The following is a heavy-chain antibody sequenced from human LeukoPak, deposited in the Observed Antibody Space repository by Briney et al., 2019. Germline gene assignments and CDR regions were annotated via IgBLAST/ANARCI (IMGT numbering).Heavy chain of an antibody. CDR3: AGGRLGDYYFDS. CDR1: GDSVSNNDAA. D-gene: IGHD3-16*01. J-gene: IGHJ4*02. Sequence: QTLSLTCAISGDSVSNNDAAWNWIRQSPSRGLEWLGMTYYRSKWYNDYAVSVKSRITINPDTSKNQFSLQLNSVTPEDTAVYYCAGGRLGDYYFDSWGQGTLVTVSS. CDR2: TYYRSKWYN. V-gene: IGHV6-1*01.